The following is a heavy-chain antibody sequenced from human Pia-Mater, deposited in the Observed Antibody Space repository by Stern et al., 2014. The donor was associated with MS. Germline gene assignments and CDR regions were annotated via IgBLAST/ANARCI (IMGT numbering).Heavy chain of an antibody. J-gene: IGHJ6*02. CDR1: GFTFSSYG. V-gene: IGHV3-33*01. CDR2: IWHDGSNK. CDR3: ARSSSPSPYYYYGMDV. Sequence: QVQLVQSGGGVVQPGRSLRLSCAASGFTFSSYGMHWVRQAPGKGLEWGAVIWHDGSNKYYADSVKGRFTISRDNSKNTLYLQMNSLRAEDTAVYYCARSSSPSPYYYYGMDVWGQGTTVTVSS. D-gene: IGHD6-13*01.